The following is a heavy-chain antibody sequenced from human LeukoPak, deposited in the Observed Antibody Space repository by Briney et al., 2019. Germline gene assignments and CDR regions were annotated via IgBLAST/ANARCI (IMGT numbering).Heavy chain of an antibody. CDR3: ARSYSYGSYY. V-gene: IGHV4-61*02. D-gene: IGHD5-18*01. Sequence: SQTLSLTCTVSGCSISSGSYYWSWVRQPAGKGLEWIGRIYTSGSTNYNPSLKSRVTISVDTSKNQFSLKLSSVTAADTAVYYCARSYSYGSYYWGQGTLVTVSS. J-gene: IGHJ4*02. CDR1: GCSISSGSYY. CDR2: IYTSGST.